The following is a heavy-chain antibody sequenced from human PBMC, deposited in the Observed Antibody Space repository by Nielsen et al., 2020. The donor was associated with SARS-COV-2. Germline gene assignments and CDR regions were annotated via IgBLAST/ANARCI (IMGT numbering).Heavy chain of an antibody. CDR1: GFTFSSYG. V-gene: IGHV3-30*03. J-gene: IGHJ3*01. D-gene: IGHD1-20*01. CDR2: ISYDGSNK. Sequence: GESLKISCAASGFTFSSYGMHWVRQAPGKGLEWVAAISYDGSNKYYADSVKGRFTISRDNSKNTLYLQMNTLRAEDTAVYYCAGDPSGITRRFDLWGQGTMVTVSS. CDR3: AGDPSGITRRFDL.